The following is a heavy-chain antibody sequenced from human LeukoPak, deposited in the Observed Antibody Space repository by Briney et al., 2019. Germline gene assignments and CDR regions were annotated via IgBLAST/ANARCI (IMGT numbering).Heavy chain of an antibody. D-gene: IGHD4-17*01. CDR3: ARGSHDYGDPRSFDY. CDR1: SGSFSGYY. V-gene: IGHV4-34*01. J-gene: IGHJ4*02. CDR2: INHSGST. Sequence: SETLSLTCAVYSGSFSGYYWSWIRQPPGKGLEWIGEINHSGSTNYNPSLKSRVTISVDTSKNQFSLKLSSVTAADTAVYYCARGSHDYGDPRSFDYWGQGTLVTVSS.